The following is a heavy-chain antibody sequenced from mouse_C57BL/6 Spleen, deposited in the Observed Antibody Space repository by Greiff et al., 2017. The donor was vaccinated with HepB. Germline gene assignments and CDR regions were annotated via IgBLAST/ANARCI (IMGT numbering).Heavy chain of an antibody. CDR3: ARKGRAAQAYYAMDY. CDR1: GYTFTSYT. J-gene: IGHJ4*01. Sequence: QVQLKQSGAELARPGASVKMSCKASGYTFTSYTMHWVKQRPGQGLEWIGYINPSSGYTKYNQKFKDKATLTADKSSSTAYMQLSSLTSEDSAVYYCARKGRAAQAYYAMDYWGQGTSVTVSS. V-gene: IGHV1-4*01. D-gene: IGHD3-2*02. CDR2: INPSSGYT.